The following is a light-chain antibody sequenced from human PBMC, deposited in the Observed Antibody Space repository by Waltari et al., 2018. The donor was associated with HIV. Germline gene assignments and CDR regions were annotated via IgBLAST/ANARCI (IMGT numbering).Light chain of an antibody. CDR3: AAWDDSLSGWL. CDR1: RSNIGTNY. Sequence: QSVLTQPPSASGTPGQRVSLSCSGSRSNIGTNYVYWYQQLPGTAPKLLIYRDNQRPSGVPDRFSASKSGTSASLAISGLRSEDEADYSCAAWDDSLSGWLFGVGTKVTVL. V-gene: IGLV1-47*01. J-gene: IGLJ3*02. CDR2: RDN.